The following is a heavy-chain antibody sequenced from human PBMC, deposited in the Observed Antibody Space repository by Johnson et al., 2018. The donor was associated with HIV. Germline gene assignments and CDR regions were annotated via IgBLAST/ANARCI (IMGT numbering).Heavy chain of an antibody. Sequence: MLLVESGGGLVQPGGSLRLSCAASGFTFSSYDMHWVRQATGKGLEWVSAIGTAGDTYYPGSVKGRFTISRENAKNTLYLQMNSLRAEATAVYYCAKDLRITIFGVVPPHDAFDIWGQGTMVTVSS. CDR1: GFTFSSYD. CDR2: IGTAGDT. CDR3: AKDLRITIFGVVPPHDAFDI. D-gene: IGHD3-3*01. V-gene: IGHV3-13*01. J-gene: IGHJ3*02.